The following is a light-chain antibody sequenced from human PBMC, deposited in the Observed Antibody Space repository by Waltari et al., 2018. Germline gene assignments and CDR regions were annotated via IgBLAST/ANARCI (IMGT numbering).Light chain of an antibody. CDR2: DAS. CDR3: QQYHSVPLT. Sequence: DIHMTQSPSSLSAPVGDRVTITCQASQDIKKSLNWFHQKAGKAPKVLIFDASNSQTGAPSRFSGSGSGTDFNFIISSLQPEDMGTYYCQQYHSVPLTFGGGTKVEIK. CDR1: QDIKKS. V-gene: IGKV1-33*01. J-gene: IGKJ4*01.